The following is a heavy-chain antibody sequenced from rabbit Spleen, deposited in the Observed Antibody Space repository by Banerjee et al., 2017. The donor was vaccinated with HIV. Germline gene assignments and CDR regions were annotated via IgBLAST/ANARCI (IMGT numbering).Heavy chain of an antibody. Sequence: QEQLEESGGDLVKPGASLTLTCTASGFSFSSSYWMCWVRQAPGKGLEWIACIYAGSSGTTYYATWAKGRFTVSKTSSTTVTLRMTSLTVADTATYFCARDIGTSFSTYGMDLWGPGTLVTVS. V-gene: IGHV1S45*01. CDR3: ARDIGTSFSTYGMDL. D-gene: IGHD8-1*01. J-gene: IGHJ6*01. CDR2: IYAGSSGTT. CDR1: GFSFSSSYW.